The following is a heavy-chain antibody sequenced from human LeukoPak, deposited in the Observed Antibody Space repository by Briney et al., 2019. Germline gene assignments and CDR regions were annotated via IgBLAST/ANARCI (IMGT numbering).Heavy chain of an antibody. CDR3: ARETGSRSSNWFDP. V-gene: IGHV4-4*02. J-gene: IGHJ5*02. D-gene: IGHD2-15*01. CDR1: GGSISSSNW. CDR2: IYHSGST. Sequence: SETLSLTCAVSGGSISSSNWWSWVRQPPGKGLEWIGEIYHSGSTNYNPSLKSRVTISVDTSKNQFSLKLSSVTAADTAVYYCARETGSRSSNWFDPWGQGTLVTVSS.